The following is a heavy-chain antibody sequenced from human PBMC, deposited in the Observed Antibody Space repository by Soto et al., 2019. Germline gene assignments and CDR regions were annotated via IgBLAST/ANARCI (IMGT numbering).Heavy chain of an antibody. V-gene: IGHV2-70*01. CDR3: ARIQGTRLAPTDF. CDR1: GFSLSTSAMY. Sequence: TLTCTFSGFSLSTSAMYVSGIRQHPGKALEWLALIDWDDDKYHSTSLKTRLTISKDTSKNQVVLTMTNLDPVGTATYYCARIQGTRLAPTDFWGQGTLVTVSS. J-gene: IGHJ4*02. D-gene: IGHD5-12*01. CDR2: IDWDDDK.